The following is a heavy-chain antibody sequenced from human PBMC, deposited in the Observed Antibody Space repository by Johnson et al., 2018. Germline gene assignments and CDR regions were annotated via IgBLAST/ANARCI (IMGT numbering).Heavy chain of an antibody. CDR3: AKDSAARYFYYYGRDV. V-gene: IGHV3-23*04. Sequence: EVQLVETGGGLVQPGGSLRLSCAASGFTFSSYAMSWVRQAPGKGLEWVSTISGSGGSTYYADSGKGRFTISRDNSKNTRYLQMNSLRAEDTAVYYCAKDSAARYFYYYGRDVWGQGTTVTVSS. J-gene: IGHJ6*02. CDR1: GFTFSSYA. CDR2: ISGSGGST. D-gene: IGHD6-6*01.